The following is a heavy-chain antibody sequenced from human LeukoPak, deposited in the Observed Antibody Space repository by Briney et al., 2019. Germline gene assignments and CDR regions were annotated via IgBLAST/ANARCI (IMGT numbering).Heavy chain of an antibody. V-gene: IGHV3-48*01. J-gene: IGHJ3*02. Sequence: PGGSLRLSCEVSGFTFSSYSMNWVRQAPGKGLEWVSYISSSSTIYYADSVKGRFTISRDNAKNSLYLQMNSLRAEDTAVYYCATGGDGDAFDIWGQGTMVTVSS. CDR2: ISSSSTI. CDR3: ATGGDGDAFDI. D-gene: IGHD2-21*02. CDR1: GFTFSSYS.